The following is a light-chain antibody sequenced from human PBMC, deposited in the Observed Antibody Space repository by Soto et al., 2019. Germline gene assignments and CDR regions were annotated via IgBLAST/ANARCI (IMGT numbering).Light chain of an antibody. Sequence: QSALTQPASVSGSPGQSITISCTGTSSDVGSYNLVSWYQQHPGKAPKLIIFEVSKRHSGVSDRFSGSTSGNTASLTISGLQAEDDADFYCCSYATSSDVFGTETKLTVL. CDR3: CSYATSSDV. J-gene: IGLJ1*01. CDR1: SSDVGSYNL. V-gene: IGLV2-23*02. CDR2: EVS.